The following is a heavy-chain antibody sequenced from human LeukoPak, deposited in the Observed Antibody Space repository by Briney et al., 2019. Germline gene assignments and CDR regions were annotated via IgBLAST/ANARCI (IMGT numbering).Heavy chain of an antibody. Sequence: GASVKVSCKVSGYTLTELSMHWVGQAPGKGLEWMGGFDPEDGETIYAQKFQGRGTMTEDTATDTAYMELSSLRSEATAVYSCAHIREDAFAIWGQGTMVTVSS. CDR2: FDPEDGET. V-gene: IGHV1-24*01. CDR1: GYTLTELS. CDR3: AHIREDAFAI. D-gene: IGHD2-21*01. J-gene: IGHJ3*02.